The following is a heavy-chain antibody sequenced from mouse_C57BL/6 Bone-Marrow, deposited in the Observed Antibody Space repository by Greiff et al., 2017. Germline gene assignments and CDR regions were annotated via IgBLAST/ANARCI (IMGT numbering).Heavy chain of an antibody. D-gene: IGHD2-4*01. CDR2: MHPNGGSP. CDR3: ARSYDYDDYAMDY. V-gene: IGHV1-64*01. Sequence: QVQLQQPGAELVKPGASVKLSCKASGYTFTNYWMHWVKQRPGQGLEWIGMMHPNGGSPDYNEKFKSEATLSVVKASRTAYMELSSLTSADSAVYDCARSYDYDDYAMDYWGQGTSVTVSS. CDR1: GYTFTNYW. J-gene: IGHJ4*01.